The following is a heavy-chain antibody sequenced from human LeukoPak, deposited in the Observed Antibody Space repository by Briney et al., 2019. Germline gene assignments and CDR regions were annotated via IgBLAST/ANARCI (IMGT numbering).Heavy chain of an antibody. CDR1: GFTFSSYW. V-gene: IGHV3-7*01. CDR2: IKKDGREK. J-gene: IGHJ4*02. D-gene: IGHD3-10*01. Sequence: GGSLRLSCAASGFTFSSYWMSWVRQAPGKGLEWVANIKKDGREKYYVDSVKGRVTISRDNAKNSRYLQMNSLRAEDTAVYYCARADLLWFGDFDYWGQGTLVTVSS. CDR3: ARADLLWFGDFDY.